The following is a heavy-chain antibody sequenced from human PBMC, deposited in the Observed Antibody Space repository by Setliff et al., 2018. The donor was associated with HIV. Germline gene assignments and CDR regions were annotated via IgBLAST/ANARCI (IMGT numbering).Heavy chain of an antibody. Sequence: TLSLPCVVSDDSFSNYDWTWIRQSPGKALEWIGYISSSGTTNYNPSLRSRVTISMETSNTRFSLWLRSATAADTATYFCARLGRAIDDGGSSLRLDFWGQGMLVTVSS. CDR3: ARLGRAIDDGGSSLRLDF. J-gene: IGHJ4*02. V-gene: IGHV4-4*09. D-gene: IGHD2-21*01. CDR2: ISSSGTT. CDR1: DDSFSNYD.